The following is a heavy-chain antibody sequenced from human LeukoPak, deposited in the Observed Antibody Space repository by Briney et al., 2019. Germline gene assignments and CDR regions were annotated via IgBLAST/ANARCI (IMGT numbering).Heavy chain of an antibody. CDR1: GGSFSDYP. V-gene: IGHV4-34*01. Sequence: SETLSLTCAIYGGSFSDYPWTWIRQPPGKGLEWIGQIKHGGGTKYNPSLNSRVTMSLDTSENQFSLKMTSVTAADTATYYCARGAPGYWGQGTLVTVSS. J-gene: IGHJ4*02. CDR2: IKHGGGT. CDR3: ARGAPGY.